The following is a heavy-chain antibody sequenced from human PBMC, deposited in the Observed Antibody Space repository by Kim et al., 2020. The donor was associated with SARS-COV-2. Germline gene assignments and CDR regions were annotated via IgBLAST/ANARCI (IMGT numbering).Heavy chain of an antibody. D-gene: IGHD2-2*01. J-gene: IGHJ4*02. Sequence: GGSLRLSCAASGFTFSPYAMHWVRQAPGKGLEWVAVIWSDGSNKYYADSVKGRFTISRDNSKKMMFLQMNSLRAEDTAVYYCAKNEGDARPLDYWGQGTLVTVSS. V-gene: IGHV3-33*06. CDR3: AKNEGDARPLDY. CDR1: GFTFSPYA. CDR2: IWSDGSNK.